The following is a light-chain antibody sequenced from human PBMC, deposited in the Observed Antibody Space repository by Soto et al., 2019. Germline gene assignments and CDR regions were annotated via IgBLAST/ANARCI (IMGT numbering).Light chain of an antibody. CDR3: QSYDRSLSAYV. Sequence: QSVLTQPASVSGSPGQSITISCTGTSSDVGIYNYVSWYQQHPGKAPKLLIYGNTNRPSGVPDRFSGSKSGTSASLAITGLQAEDEADYYCQSYDRSLSAYVFGPGTKVTVL. V-gene: IGLV2-14*01. CDR2: GNT. J-gene: IGLJ1*01. CDR1: SSDVGIYNY.